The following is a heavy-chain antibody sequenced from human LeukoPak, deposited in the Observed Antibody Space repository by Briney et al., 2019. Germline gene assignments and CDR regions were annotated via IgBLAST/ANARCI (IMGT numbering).Heavy chain of an antibody. CDR3: AKDPRFGGYFDY. J-gene: IGHJ4*02. Sequence: GGSLRLSCAASGFTFSSYGMHWVRQAPGKGLEWVAVISYDGSNKNYADSVKGRFTISRDNSKNTLYLQMNSLRAEDTAVYYCAKDPRFGGYFDYWGQGTLVTVSS. CDR2: ISYDGSNK. V-gene: IGHV3-30*18. D-gene: IGHD3-16*01. CDR1: GFTFSSYG.